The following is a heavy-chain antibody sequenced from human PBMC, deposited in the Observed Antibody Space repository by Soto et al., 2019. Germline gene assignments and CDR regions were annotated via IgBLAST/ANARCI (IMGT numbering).Heavy chain of an antibody. CDR1: RGSISSYY. CDR3: ARESAGSGKNNWFDP. V-gene: IGHV4-59*01. Sequence: SETLSLTCSVSRGSISSYYWSWVRQPPGKGLEWIGFIHRTGSTKYNXXXXSRVTISVDTSQNQLSLRLSSVTAADTAVYYCARESAGSGKNNWFDPWGQGILVTVSS. D-gene: IGHD3-10*01. J-gene: IGHJ5*02. CDR2: IHRTGST.